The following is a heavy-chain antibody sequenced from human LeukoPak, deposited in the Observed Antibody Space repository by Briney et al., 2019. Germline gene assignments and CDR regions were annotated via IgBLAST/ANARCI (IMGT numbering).Heavy chain of an antibody. J-gene: IGHJ4*02. D-gene: IGHD5-18*01. V-gene: IGHV3-9*01. CDR1: GFTFDDYA. CDR2: ISWNSGSI. Sequence: GGSLRLSCAASGFTFDDYAMHWVRQAPGKGLEWVSGISWNSGSIGYADSVKGRFTISRDNAKNSLYLQMNSLRAEDTALYYCARENGYSYGYEVDCWGRGTLVTVSS. CDR3: ARENGYSYGYEVDC.